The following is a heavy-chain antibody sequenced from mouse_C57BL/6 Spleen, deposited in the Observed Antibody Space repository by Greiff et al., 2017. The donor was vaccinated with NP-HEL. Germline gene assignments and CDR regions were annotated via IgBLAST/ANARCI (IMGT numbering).Heavy chain of an antibody. V-gene: IGHV1-69*01. CDR1: GYTFTSYW. CDR2: IDPSDSYT. CDR3: ARLGAMDY. J-gene: IGHJ4*01. Sequence: QVQLQQPGAELVMPGASVKLSCKASGYTFTSYWMYWVKQRPGQGLEWIGEIDPSDSYTNYNQKFKGKSTLTVDKSSSTAYMQLSSLTSEDSAVYYCARLGAMDYWGQGTSVTVSS.